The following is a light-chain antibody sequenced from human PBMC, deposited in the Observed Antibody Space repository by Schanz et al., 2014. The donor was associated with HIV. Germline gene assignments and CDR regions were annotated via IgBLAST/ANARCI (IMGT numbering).Light chain of an antibody. Sequence: EIVLTQSPGTLSLSPGERATLSCRASQSVSSNLAWYQQKPGQAPRLLIYGASSRATGIPDRFSGSGSGTEFTLTISSLEPEDFAVYYCQQRSNWPRTFGQGTKVEIK. CDR1: QSVSSN. CDR3: QQRSNWPRT. CDR2: GAS. V-gene: IGKV3-11*01. J-gene: IGKJ1*01.